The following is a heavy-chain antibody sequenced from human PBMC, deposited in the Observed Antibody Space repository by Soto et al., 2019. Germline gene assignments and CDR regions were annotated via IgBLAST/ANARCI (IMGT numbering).Heavy chain of an antibody. CDR1: GFSFSNYA. Sequence: GGSLRRSCAASGFSFSNYALTWVRQAPGKGLEWVSTVRGVDTSTYYADSVKGRFTISRDNSMNTLFLDMSSLRAEDTAIYYCAKGGYASPFDYWGLGTLVTSP. J-gene: IGHJ4*02. CDR2: VRGVDTST. CDR3: AKGGYASPFDY. D-gene: IGHD1-1*01. V-gene: IGHV3-23*01.